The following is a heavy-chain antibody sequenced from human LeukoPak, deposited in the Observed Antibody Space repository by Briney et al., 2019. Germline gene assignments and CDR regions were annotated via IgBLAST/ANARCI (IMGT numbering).Heavy chain of an antibody. J-gene: IGHJ4*02. D-gene: IGHD3-16*01. CDR1: GGSISSYY. CDR3: AREAVGSKDLDY. Sequence: PSETLSLTCTVSGGSISSYYWSWIRQPAGKGLEWIGRIYSSGSTNYNPSLKSRVTMSVDMSKNQFSLKLRSVTAADTAVYYCAREAVGSKDLDYWGQGTLVTVSS. CDR2: IYSSGST. V-gene: IGHV4-4*07.